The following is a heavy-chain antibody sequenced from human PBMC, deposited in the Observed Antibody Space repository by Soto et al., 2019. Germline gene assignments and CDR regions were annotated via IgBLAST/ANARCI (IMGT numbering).Heavy chain of an antibody. CDR3: ARLTDTFDY. V-gene: IGHV4-61*08. J-gene: IGHJ4*02. CDR2: IYYSGST. Sequence: SETLSLTCTVSGGSISRGGYYLSWIPQHTGKGLEWIGYIYYSGSTNYNPSLKSRVTISVDTSKNQFSLKLSSVTAADTAVYYCARLTDTFDYWGQGTLVTVSS. CDR1: GGSISRGGYY.